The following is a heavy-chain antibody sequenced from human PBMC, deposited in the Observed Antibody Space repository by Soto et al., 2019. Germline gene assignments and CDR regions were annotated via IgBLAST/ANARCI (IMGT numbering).Heavy chain of an antibody. CDR1: GFTFTSSA. V-gene: IGHV1-58*02. D-gene: IGHD3-9*01. CDR2: IVVGSGNT. CDR3: ATGGLRYQEGAFEI. J-gene: IGHJ3*02. Sequence: QMQLVQSGPEVKKPGTSVKVSCKASGFTFTSSAMQWVRQARGQRLEWIGWIVVGSGNTNYAQKFQERVTITRDMSTSTAYMELSILRSEERAEYYCATGGLRYQEGAFEIWGQGTMVTVSS.